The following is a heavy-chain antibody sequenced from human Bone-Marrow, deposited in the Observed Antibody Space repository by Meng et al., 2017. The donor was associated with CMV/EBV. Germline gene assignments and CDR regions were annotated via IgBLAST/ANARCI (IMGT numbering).Heavy chain of an antibody. J-gene: IGHJ4*02. D-gene: IGHD3-3*01. CDR2: ISYDGSNK. V-gene: IGHV3-30*19. CDR3: ARDVLRITIFGVVY. Sequence: GGSLRLSCAASGFTFSSYGMHWVRQAPGKGLEWVAVISYDGSNKYYADSVKGRFTISRDNSKNTLYVQMNSLRAEDTAVYYCARDVLRITIFGVVYWGQGTLVTGSS. CDR1: GFTFSSYG.